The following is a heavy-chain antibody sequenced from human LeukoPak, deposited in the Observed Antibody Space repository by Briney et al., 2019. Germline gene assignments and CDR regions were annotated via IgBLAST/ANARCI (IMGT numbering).Heavy chain of an antibody. V-gene: IGHV3-21*01. J-gene: IGHJ3*02. Sequence: GGSLRLSCAASGFTFSSYSMNWVRQAPGKGLEWVSSISSSSSYIYYADSVKGRFTISRDNAKNPLYLQMNSLRAEDTAVYYCARRAGGASPNAFDIWGQGTMVTVSS. D-gene: IGHD6-25*01. CDR2: ISSSSSYI. CDR3: ARRAGGASPNAFDI. CDR1: GFTFSSYS.